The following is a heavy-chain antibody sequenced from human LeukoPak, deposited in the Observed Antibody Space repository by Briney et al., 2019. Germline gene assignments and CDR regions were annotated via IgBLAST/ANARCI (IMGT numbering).Heavy chain of an antibody. J-gene: IGHJ4*02. D-gene: IGHD3-22*01. CDR3: ARYRGDYYDSSGYSDY. V-gene: IGHV3-21*01. CDR2: ISSSSSYI. CDR1: GFTFSSYS. Sequence: GGSLRLSCAASGFTFSSYSMNWVRQAPGKGLEWVSSISSSSSYIYYADSVKGRFTISRDNAKNSLYLQMNSLRAEDTAVYYCARYRGDYYDSSGYSDYWGQGTLVTVSS.